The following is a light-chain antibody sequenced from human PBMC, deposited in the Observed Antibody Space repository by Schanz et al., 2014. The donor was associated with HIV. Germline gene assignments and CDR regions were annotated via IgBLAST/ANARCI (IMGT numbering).Light chain of an antibody. J-gene: IGKJ2*01. CDR1: QRLSSSY. V-gene: IGKV3-15*01. Sequence: EIVMTQSPATLSLSPGGRATLSCGASQRLSSSYLAWYQQKRDQPPRLVIYATSTRAAGIPARFSGSGSGTEFTLTISNLQSEDFAVYYCQHYSNWPPYTFGRGTKLEIK. CDR3: QHYSNWPPYT. CDR2: ATS.